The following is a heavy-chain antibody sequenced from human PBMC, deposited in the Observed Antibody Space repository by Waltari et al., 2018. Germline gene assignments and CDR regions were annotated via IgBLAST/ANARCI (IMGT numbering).Heavy chain of an antibody. V-gene: IGHV1-3*01. J-gene: IGHJ4*02. D-gene: IGHD5-18*01. Sequence: QVQFVQSGAEVKKPGASVKVSCKASGYSFIAYAMHWVRQAPGQRPEWMGWINVGNGNTKNSPNCPGRVTITSGISASTAYLEVSSLRSEDTALYYCARGHRLPFFDFWGKGTLVTVSS. CDR2: INVGNGNT. CDR1: GYSFIAYA. CDR3: ARGHRLPFFDF.